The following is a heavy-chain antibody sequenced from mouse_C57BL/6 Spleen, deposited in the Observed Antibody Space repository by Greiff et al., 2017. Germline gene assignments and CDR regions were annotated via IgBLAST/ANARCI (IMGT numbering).Heavy chain of an antibody. CDR1: GISITTGNYR. CDR3: ARENSNYFDY. V-gene: IGHV3-5*01. J-gene: IGHJ2*01. Sequence: DVKLQESGPGLVKPSQTVFLTCTVTGISITTGNYRWSWIRQFPGNKLEWIGYIYYSGTITYNPSLTSRTTIARDTPKNQFFLEMNALTAEDTATYYCARENSNYFDYWGQGTTLTVSS. CDR2: IYYSGTI. D-gene: IGHD2-5*01.